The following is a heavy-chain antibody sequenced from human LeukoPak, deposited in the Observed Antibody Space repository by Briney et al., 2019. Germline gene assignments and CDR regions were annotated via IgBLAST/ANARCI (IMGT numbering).Heavy chain of an antibody. V-gene: IGHV3-15*01. CDR3: TTDPAWYPVSYFDY. CDR2: IKSKTAGGTT. D-gene: IGHD6-13*01. CDR1: GSTFSNAW. Sequence: PGGSLRLSCAASGSTFSNAWMSWVRQAPGKGLERVGRIKSKTAGGTTDYAAPVKGRFTISRDDSKNTLYLQMNSLKTEDKAVYYCTTDPAWYPVSYFDYWGQGTLATVSS. J-gene: IGHJ4*02.